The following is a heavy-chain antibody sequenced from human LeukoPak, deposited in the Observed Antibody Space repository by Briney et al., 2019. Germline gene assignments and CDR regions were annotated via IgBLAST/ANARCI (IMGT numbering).Heavy chain of an antibody. J-gene: IGHJ4*02. V-gene: IGHV1-3*01. CDR2: INAGNGNT. Sequence: GASVKVSCKASGYTFTSYAMHWVRQAPGQRLEWMGWINAGNGNTKYSQKFQGRVTITRDTSASTAYMELSSLRSEDTAVYYCTREKLAAAGTFDYWGQGTLVTVSS. CDR1: GYTFTSYA. CDR3: TREKLAAAGTFDY. D-gene: IGHD6-13*01.